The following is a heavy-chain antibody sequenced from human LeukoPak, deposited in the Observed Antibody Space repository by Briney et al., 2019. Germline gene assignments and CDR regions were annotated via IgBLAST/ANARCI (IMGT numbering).Heavy chain of an antibody. CDR3: ARGKYSSSRNWFDP. J-gene: IGHJ5*02. CDR2: ISAYNGNT. Sequence: ASVKVSCKASGYTFTSYGISWVRQVPGQGLEWMGWISAYNGNTNYAQKLQGRVTMTTDTSTSTAYMELRSLRSDDTAVYYCARGKYSSSRNWFDPWGQGTLVTVSS. CDR1: GYTFTSYG. D-gene: IGHD6-13*01. V-gene: IGHV1-18*01.